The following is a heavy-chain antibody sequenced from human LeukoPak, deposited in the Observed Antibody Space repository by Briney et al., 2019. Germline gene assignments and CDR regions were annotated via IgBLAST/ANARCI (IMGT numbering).Heavy chain of an antibody. CDR2: IYYSGST. Sequence: PSETLSLTCTVSGGSISSYYWSWIRQPPGKGLEWIGYIYYSGSTNYNPSLKSRATISVDTSKNQFSLKLSSVTAADTAVYYCARDRDGYSQFDSWGQGTLVTVSS. CDR3: ARDRDGYSQFDS. J-gene: IGHJ4*02. CDR1: GGSISSYY. V-gene: IGHV4-59*12. D-gene: IGHD3-22*01.